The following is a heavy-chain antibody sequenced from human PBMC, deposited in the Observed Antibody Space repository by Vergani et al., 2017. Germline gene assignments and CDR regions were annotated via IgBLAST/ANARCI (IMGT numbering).Heavy chain of an antibody. Sequence: QVQLVESGGGVVQPGRSLRLSCAASGFTFSSYGMHWVRQAPGKGLEWVAVISYDGSNKYYADPVKGRFTISRDNSKNTLYLQMNSLRAEDTAVYYCAKDRLLWFGELFEPPDYWGQGTLVTVSS. J-gene: IGHJ4*02. CDR2: ISYDGSNK. CDR3: AKDRLLWFGELFEPPDY. D-gene: IGHD3-10*01. V-gene: IGHV3-30*18. CDR1: GFTFSSYG.